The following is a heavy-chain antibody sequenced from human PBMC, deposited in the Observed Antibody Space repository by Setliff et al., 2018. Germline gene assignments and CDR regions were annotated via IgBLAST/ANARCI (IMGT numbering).Heavy chain of an antibody. J-gene: IGHJ4*02. CDR3: AKDAYDSSGYGGHYFDY. V-gene: IGHV3-48*01. D-gene: IGHD3-22*01. CDR2: ISSRSNTI. CDR1: GFTFSVYA. Sequence: LSLSCSASGFTFSVYAMSWVRQAPGKGLEWIAYISSRSNTIYYADSVKGRFTISRDNSKNTLYLQMSSLRAEDSAIYYCAKDAYDSSGYGGHYFDYWGQGALVTVSS.